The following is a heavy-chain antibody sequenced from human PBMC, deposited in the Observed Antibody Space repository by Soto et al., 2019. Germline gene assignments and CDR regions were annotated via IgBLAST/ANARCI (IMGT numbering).Heavy chain of an antibody. CDR1: GGTFSSYA. J-gene: IGHJ4*02. CDR2: IIPILGIA. Sequence: ASVKVSCKASGGTFSSYAISWVRQAPGQGLEWMGRIIPILGIANYAQKFQGRVTITADKSTSTAYMELSSLRSEDTAVYYCARDEGHDFWSGYYVGDMGYWGQGTLVTVSS. V-gene: IGHV1-69*04. CDR3: ARDEGHDFWSGYYVGDMGY. D-gene: IGHD3-3*01.